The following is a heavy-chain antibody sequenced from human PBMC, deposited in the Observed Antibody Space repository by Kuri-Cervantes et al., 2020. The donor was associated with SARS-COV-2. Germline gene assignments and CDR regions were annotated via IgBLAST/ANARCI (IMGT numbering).Heavy chain of an antibody. V-gene: IGHV1-2*04. J-gene: IGHJ6*02. D-gene: IGHD3-10*01. CDR1: GGTFNNQC. Sequence: ASVKVSCKASGGTFNNQCISWVRQAPGQGLEWMGWINPNSGGTNYAQKFQGWVTMTRDTSISTAYMELSRLRSDDTAVYYCARASVRGIIITYHSYGMDVWGQGTTVTVSS. CDR3: ARASVRGIIITYHSYGMDV. CDR2: INPNSGGT.